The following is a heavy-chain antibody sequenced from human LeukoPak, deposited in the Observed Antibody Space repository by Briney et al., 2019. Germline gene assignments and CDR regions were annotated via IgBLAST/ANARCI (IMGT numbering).Heavy chain of an antibody. CDR1: GFTFSDYC. Sequence: GGSLRLSCAASGFTFSDYCMSWVRQAPGKGLEWVANIKQHGSEIYYVDSVKGRFTISRDNSKNSLSLQMNSLRAEDTAVYYCARRASDYSSGWYFDWYFDLGGRGTWSPSPQ. CDR3: ARRASDYSSGWYFDWYFDL. J-gene: IGHJ2*01. V-gene: IGHV3-7*01. D-gene: IGHD6-19*01. CDR2: IKQHGSEI.